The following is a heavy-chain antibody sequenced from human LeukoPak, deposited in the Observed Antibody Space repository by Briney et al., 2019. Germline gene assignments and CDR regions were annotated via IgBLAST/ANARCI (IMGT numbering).Heavy chain of an antibody. Sequence: ASVKVSCKASGYTFTSYAMNWERQAPGQGLEWMGWINTNTGNPTYAQGFTGRLVFSLDTSVSTAYLQISSLKAEDTAVYYCARWEQYTAMAYYYYGMDVWGQGTTVTVSS. CDR3: ARWEQYTAMAYYYYGMDV. D-gene: IGHD5-18*01. CDR1: GYTFTSYA. V-gene: IGHV7-4-1*02. J-gene: IGHJ6*02. CDR2: INTNTGNP.